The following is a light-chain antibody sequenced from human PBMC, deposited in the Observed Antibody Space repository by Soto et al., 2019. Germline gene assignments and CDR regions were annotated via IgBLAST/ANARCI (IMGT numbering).Light chain of an antibody. Sequence: EIVLTQSAATLSLSPGERATLSCRASQTVGGRYLAWFQQKPGQTPRVLIYGASTRAAGVPDRFSGSGSGTDFSLTINRLEPEGFAVYYCLQYVSSPWTFGQGTKVEV. J-gene: IGKJ1*01. CDR1: QTVGGRY. V-gene: IGKV3-20*01. CDR2: GAS. CDR3: LQYVSSPWT.